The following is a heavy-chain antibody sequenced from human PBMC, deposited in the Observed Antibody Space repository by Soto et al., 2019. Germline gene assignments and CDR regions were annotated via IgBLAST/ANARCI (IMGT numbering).Heavy chain of an antibody. J-gene: IGHJ4*02. CDR2: IKQNGSEK. D-gene: IGHD3-3*01. CDR1: GFTFSSYW. CDR3: ARDVYDFWSGYYNY. V-gene: IGHV3-7*01. Sequence: SLRLSCAASGFTFSSYWMSWVRQAPGKGLEWVANIKQNGSEKYYVDSVKGRFTISRDNAKNSLYLQMNSLRAEDTAVYYCARDVYDFWSGYYNYWGQGTLVTVSS.